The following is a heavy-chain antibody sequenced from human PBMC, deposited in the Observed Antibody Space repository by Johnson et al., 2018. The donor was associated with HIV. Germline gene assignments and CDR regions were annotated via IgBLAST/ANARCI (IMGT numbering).Heavy chain of an antibody. D-gene: IGHD5-24*01. Sequence: QVQVVESGGGVVQPGRSLRLSCAASGFTFSGYAMHWVRQAPGKGLEWVTVISHDGSNKYYADSVKGRFTISRDNSKNTLYLQMNRLRAEDTAVYYCVRACRDGYTCDAFDIWGQGTMVTVSS. V-gene: IGHV3-30*14. J-gene: IGHJ3*02. CDR2: ISHDGSNK. CDR3: VRACRDGYTCDAFDI. CDR1: GFTFSGYA.